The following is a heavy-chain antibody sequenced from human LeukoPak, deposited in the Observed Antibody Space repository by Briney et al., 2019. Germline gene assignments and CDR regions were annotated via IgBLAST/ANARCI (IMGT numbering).Heavy chain of an antibody. D-gene: IGHD3/OR15-3a*01. J-gene: IGHJ4*02. Sequence: PGGSLRLSCAASGFTFSSNGMSWVRQAPGKGLECVSSISGSGGSTNHADSVKGRFTISRDNSKNTLYLQMNSLRAEDTAVYYCAKVWTAYSDDYFDYWGQGTLVTLSS. CDR2: ISGSGGST. V-gene: IGHV3-23*01. CDR1: GFTFSSNG. CDR3: AKVWTAYSDDYFDY.